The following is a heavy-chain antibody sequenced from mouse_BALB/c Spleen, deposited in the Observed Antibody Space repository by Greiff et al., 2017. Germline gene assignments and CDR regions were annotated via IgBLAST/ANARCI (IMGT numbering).Heavy chain of an antibody. Sequence: EVQLQESGPGLVKPSQSLSLTCSVTGYSITSGYYWNWIRQFPGNKLEWMGYISYDGSNNYNPSLKNRISITRDTSKNQFFLKLNSVTTEDTATYYCARPYYGSSRYWYFDVWGAGTTVTVSS. CDR1: GYSITSGYY. V-gene: IGHV3-6*02. CDR2: ISYDGSN. J-gene: IGHJ1*01. D-gene: IGHD1-1*01. CDR3: ARPYYGSSRYWYFDV.